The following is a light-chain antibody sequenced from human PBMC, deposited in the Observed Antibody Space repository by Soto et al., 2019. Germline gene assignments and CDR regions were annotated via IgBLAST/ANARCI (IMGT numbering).Light chain of an antibody. CDR1: QDIHNY. CDR2: AAS. Sequence: AVLLTQSPSSFSASTGDRATITCRASQDIHNYLAWYQQVPGKAPKLLLYAASIWQTAVPSRFSGSGSGTDFTLTTDSLQSEDFATYYCQHYYNYPWTFGQGTTVE. V-gene: IGKV1-8*01. CDR3: QHYYNYPWT. J-gene: IGKJ1*01.